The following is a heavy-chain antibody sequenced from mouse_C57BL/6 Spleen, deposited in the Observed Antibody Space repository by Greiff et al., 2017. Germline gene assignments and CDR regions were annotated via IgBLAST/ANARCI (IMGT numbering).Heavy chain of an antibody. CDR3: ARGYYGSSYAWYFDV. CDR1: GFSLTSYG. J-gene: IGHJ1*03. D-gene: IGHD1-1*01. Sequence: VQLQQSGPGLVQPSQSLSITCTVSGFSLTSYGVHLVRLSPGKGLEWLGVIWSGGSTDYNAAFISRLSISKDNSKSQVFFKMNSLQADDTAIYYCARGYYGSSYAWYFDVWGTGTTVTVSS. CDR2: IWSGGST. V-gene: IGHV2-2*01.